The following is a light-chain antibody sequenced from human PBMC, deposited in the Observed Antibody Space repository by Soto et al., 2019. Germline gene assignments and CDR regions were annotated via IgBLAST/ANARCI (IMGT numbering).Light chain of an antibody. CDR2: EAS. CDR1: QSVASN. CDR3: QHYDYWPPRST. J-gene: IGKJ2*01. Sequence: EIVMTQSPATLSVSPGERATLSCRASQSVASNLACYQQKPGQAPRLLIYEASTRASGIPVRFIGSGSGAEFTLSLSSLQSVDFAVYYCQHYDYWPPRSTFGQGTKLEIK. V-gene: IGKV3-15*01.